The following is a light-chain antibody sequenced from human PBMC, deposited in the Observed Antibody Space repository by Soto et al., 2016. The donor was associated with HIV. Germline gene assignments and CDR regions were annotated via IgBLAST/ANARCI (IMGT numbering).Light chain of an antibody. CDR3: QSADSSDIPYV. Sequence: SYELTQPPSVSVSPGQTARITCSGDALAKQSAYWYQQRPGQAPILLIYKDNERPSGIPARFSGSSSGTTVTLTITGVQAEDEADYYCQSADSSDIPYVFGSGTKVTVL. CDR2: KDN. J-gene: IGLJ1*01. CDR1: ALAKQS. V-gene: IGLV3-25*03.